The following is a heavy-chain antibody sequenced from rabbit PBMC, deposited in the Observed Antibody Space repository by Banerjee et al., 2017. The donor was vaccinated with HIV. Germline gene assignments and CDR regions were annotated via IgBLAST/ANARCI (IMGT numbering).Heavy chain of an antibody. V-gene: IGHV1S45*01. Sequence: QEQLEESGGGLVKPGASLTLTCTASGFSFSSGYDMCWVRQAPGKGLEWIGCIYAGSSGSTYYASWAKGRFTISKTSSTTVTLQMTSLTAADTATYFCARGTSYGDGFNLWGQGTLVTVS. D-gene: IGHD6-1*01. J-gene: IGHJ4*01. CDR1: GFSFSSGYD. CDR3: ARGTSYGDGFNL. CDR2: IYAGSSGST.